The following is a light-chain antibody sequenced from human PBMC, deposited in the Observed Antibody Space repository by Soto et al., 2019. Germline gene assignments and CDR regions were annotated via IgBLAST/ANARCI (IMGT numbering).Light chain of an antibody. CDR3: LQSKSYPQT. CDR2: RAS. CDR1: QNFTTL. V-gene: IGKV1-5*03. Sequence: DIRMTQSPSTLSASVGDRVTITCRASQNFTTLLAWDQQKPGKATNLLIHRASSLESGVPSRVSGSGARTDFTLIISRLQPDDFATYCCLQSKSYPQTLGQGTKGDI. J-gene: IGKJ1*01.